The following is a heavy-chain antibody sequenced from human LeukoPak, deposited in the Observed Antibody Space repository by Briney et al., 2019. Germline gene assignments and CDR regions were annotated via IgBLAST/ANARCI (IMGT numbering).Heavy chain of an antibody. V-gene: IGHV3-7*01. Sequence: GGSLRLSCAASGFTFSSYWMSWVRQAPGKGLEWVANIKQDGSEKYYVDSVEGRFTISRDNAKNSLYLQMNSLRAEDTAVYYCARHLPYYGGNLDYWGQGTLVTVSS. D-gene: IGHD4-17*01. J-gene: IGHJ4*02. CDR1: GFTFSSYW. CDR2: IKQDGSEK. CDR3: ARHLPYYGGNLDY.